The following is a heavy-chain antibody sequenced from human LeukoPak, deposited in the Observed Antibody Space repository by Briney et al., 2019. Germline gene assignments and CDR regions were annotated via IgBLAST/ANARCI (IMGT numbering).Heavy chain of an antibody. CDR2: IIPIFGTA. V-gene: IGHV1-69*01. J-gene: IGHJ3*01. CDR1: GGTFSSYA. D-gene: IGHD1-1*01. Sequence: EASVKVSCKASGGTFSSYAISWVRQAPGQGLEWMGGIIPIFGTANYAQKFQGRVTITADESTSTAYMELSSLRSEDTAVYYCARTIQYNWNDVGAFDLWGQGTMVTVSS. CDR3: ARTIQYNWNDVGAFDL.